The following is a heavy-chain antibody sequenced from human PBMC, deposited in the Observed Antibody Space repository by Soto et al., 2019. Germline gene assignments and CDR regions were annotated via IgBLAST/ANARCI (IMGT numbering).Heavy chain of an antibody. J-gene: IGHJ5*02. D-gene: IGHD2-2*01. CDR3: ARTYCSSTSCYWFDP. V-gene: IGHV2-26*01. CDR1: GFSLSNARMG. CDR2: IFSNDEK. Sequence: QVTLKESGPVLVKPTETLTLTCTVSGFSLSNARMGVSWIRQPPGKALEWLAHIFSNDEKSYSTSLKSRLTISKDTSKSQVVLTMTNMYPVDTATYYCARTYCSSTSCYWFDPWGQGTLVTVSS.